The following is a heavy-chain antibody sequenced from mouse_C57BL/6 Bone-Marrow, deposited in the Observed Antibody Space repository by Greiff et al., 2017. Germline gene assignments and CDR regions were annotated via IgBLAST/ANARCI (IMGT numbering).Heavy chain of an antibody. Sequence: QVQLQQPGTELVKPGASVKLSCKASGYTFTSYWMHWVKQSPGQGLEWIGNINPSNGGTNYNEKFKSKATLTVDKSSSTAYMQLSSLTSEDSAVYYCARGGVITTVVAHYYAMDYWGQGTSVTVSS. CDR2: INPSNGGT. J-gene: IGHJ4*01. CDR3: ARGGVITTVVAHYYAMDY. D-gene: IGHD1-1*01. CDR1: GYTFTSYW. V-gene: IGHV1-53*01.